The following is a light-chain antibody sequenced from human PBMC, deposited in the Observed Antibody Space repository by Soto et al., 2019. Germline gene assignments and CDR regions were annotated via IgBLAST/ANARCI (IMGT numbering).Light chain of an antibody. V-gene: IGKV1-5*01. J-gene: IGKJ5*01. CDR3: QQYGSSPPIT. CDR2: DAS. CDR1: QTIRSW. Sequence: DIQMTQSPSSLSASVGDRVTITCRASQTIRSWLAWYQQKPGTAPKLLIFDASTLESGVPSRFSGSGSGTEFTLTISSLQSEDFAVYYCQQYGSSPPITFGQGTRLEIK.